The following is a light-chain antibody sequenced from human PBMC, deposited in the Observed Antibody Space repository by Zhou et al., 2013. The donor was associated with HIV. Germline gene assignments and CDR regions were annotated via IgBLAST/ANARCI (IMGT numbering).Light chain of an antibody. CDR3: QQSYSSPRT. CDR1: QTISSY. V-gene: IGKV1-39*01. J-gene: IGKJ1*01. Sequence: DIQMTQSPSSLSASVGDRVTITCRASQTISSYLNWYQQKPGKAPKLLIYGASSFQSGVPSRFSASGSGTDFTLTISSLQPEDFATYYCQQSYSSPRTFGQGTKVEIK. CDR2: GAS.